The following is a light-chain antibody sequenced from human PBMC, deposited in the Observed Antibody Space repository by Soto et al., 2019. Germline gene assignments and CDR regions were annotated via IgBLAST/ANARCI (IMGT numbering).Light chain of an antibody. CDR2: EAS. V-gene: IGKV1-5*03. CDR3: QQYHIYSGT. CDR1: QRINSW. J-gene: IGKJ1*01. Sequence: DIQMTQSPSTLSASVGDRVTITCRASQRINSWLAWYQQKPGKAPKLLIYEASSLESGVPSRFSGSGSGTEFTLTISSLQPDDSATYYCQQYHIYSGTFGQGTKVDIK.